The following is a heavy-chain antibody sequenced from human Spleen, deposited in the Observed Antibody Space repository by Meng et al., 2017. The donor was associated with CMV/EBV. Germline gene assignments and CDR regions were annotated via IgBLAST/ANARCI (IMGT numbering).Heavy chain of an antibody. CDR2: INPSGGTT. V-gene: IGHV1-46*01. J-gene: IGHJ4*02. D-gene: IGHD1-26*01. CDR1: GYTFSNHY. CDR3: ARDGLGGTYYFDY. Sequence: KASGYTFSNHYMRWVRQAPGRGLGWLGVINPSGGTTKYTQKFQGRVTMTGDTSTNTVYMELNSLTSEDTAVYSCARDGLGGTYYFDYWGQGTLVTVSS.